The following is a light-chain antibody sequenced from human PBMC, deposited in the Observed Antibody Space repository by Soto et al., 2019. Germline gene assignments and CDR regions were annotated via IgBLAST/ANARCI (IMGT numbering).Light chain of an antibody. CDR2: GAS. V-gene: IGKV3-20*01. Sequence: EIVLTQSRGTLSLPPGGRSTLSCMAIQSVSNMYVAWYQQKPGQPPRLLIYGASTRATGIPERFSGSGSETDFILTISRLEPEDFEVYFCQQYGNSPLTFGGGTKVDIK. CDR3: QQYGNSPLT. CDR1: QSVSNMY. J-gene: IGKJ4*01.